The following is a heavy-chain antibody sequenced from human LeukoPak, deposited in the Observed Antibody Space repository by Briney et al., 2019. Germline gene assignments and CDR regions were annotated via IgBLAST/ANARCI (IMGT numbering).Heavy chain of an antibody. D-gene: IGHD2-21*01. CDR2: ISKSGSSGTTI. CDR1: EFNFNNYE. Sequence: PGGSLRLSCTASEFNFNNYEMNWVRQAPGKGLEWVSYISKSGSSGTTIYYADSVKGRFTISRDNAKNSVYLQMNSLRVEDTAVYYCASLWGLSLDSWGQGTLVTVSS. V-gene: IGHV3-48*03. CDR3: ASLWGLSLDS. J-gene: IGHJ4*02.